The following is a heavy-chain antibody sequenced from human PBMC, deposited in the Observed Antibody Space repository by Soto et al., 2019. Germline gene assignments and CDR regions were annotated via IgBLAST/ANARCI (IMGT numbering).Heavy chain of an antibody. V-gene: IGHV1-69*01. D-gene: IGHD5-18*01. CDR1: GGTFSSYA. CDR3: ASDNRIGVDTAMVEYFQH. J-gene: IGHJ1*01. CDR2: IIPIFGTA. Sequence: QVQLVQSGAEVKKPGSSVKVSCKASGGTFSSYAISWVRQAPGQGLEWMGGIIPIFGTANYAQKFQGRVMITADESTSTAYMELSSLRSEDTAVYYCASDNRIGVDTAMVEYFQHWGQGTLVTVSS.